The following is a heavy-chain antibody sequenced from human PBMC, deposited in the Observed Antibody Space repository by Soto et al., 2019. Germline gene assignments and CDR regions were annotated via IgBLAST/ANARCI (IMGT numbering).Heavy chain of an antibody. CDR1: GFTFSNYN. CDR2: ISGSGSDI. CDR3: AREPDGYDLFYSGLDV. V-gene: IGHV3-21*06. J-gene: IGHJ6*02. D-gene: IGHD5-12*01. Sequence: GGSLRLSCAASGFTFSNYNMVWVRQAPGKGLEWVSSISGSGSDIYYADSLKGRVSISRDNAKNTAYLQMDSLRADDTAVYFGAREPDGYDLFYSGLDVWGQGTTVTVSS.